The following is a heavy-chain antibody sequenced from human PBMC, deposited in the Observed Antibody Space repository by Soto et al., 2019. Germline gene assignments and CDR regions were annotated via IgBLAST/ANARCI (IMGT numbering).Heavy chain of an antibody. V-gene: IGHV1-18*01. D-gene: IGHD4-17*01. CDR3: ARDQNYGDSYDAFDI. CDR1: GYTFTSYG. Sequence: GASVKVSCKASGYTFTSYGISWVRQAPGQGLEWMGWISAYNGNTNYAQKLQGRVTMTTDTSTSTAYMELRNLRSDDTAVYYCARDQNYGDSYDAFDIWGQGTMVTVSS. CDR2: ISAYNGNT. J-gene: IGHJ3*02.